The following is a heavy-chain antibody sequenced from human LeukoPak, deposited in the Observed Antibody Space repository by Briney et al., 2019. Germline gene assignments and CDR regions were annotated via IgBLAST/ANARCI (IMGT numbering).Heavy chain of an antibody. Sequence: PSETLSLTCTVSGGSISSYYWSWIRQPPEKGLEWIGYIYTSGSTNYHPSLKSRVTISVDTSKNQFSLKLNSVTAADTAGYYCARLDRFGANYYYMDVWGKGTSVTVSS. V-gene: IGHV4-4*09. CDR2: IYTSGST. CDR3: ARLDRFGANYYYMDV. CDR1: GGSISSYY. J-gene: IGHJ6*03. D-gene: IGHD3-10*01.